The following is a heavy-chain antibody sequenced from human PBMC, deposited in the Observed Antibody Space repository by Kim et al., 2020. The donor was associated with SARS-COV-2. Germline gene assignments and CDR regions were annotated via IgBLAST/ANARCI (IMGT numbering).Heavy chain of an antibody. Sequence: SVKGTFTISRDNAKNSLYLQMNSLRDEETAVYYCARDVSGIAVAGTDSDPWGQGTLVTVSS. CDR3: ARDVSGIAVAGTDSDP. V-gene: IGHV3-21*03. J-gene: IGHJ5*02. D-gene: IGHD6-19*01.